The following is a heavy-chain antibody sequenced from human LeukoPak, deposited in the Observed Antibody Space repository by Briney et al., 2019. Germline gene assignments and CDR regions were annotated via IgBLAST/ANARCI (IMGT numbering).Heavy chain of an antibody. CDR1: GGTFSSYG. V-gene: IGHV3-30*03. CDR2: ISYDGSNK. J-gene: IGHJ4*02. CDR3: AREGDPYDSSGYPDY. D-gene: IGHD3-22*01. Sequence: SCKASGGTFSSYGMHWVRQAPGKGLEWVAVISYDGSNKYYADSVKGRFTISRDNSKSTLYLQMNSLRAEDTAVYYCAREGDPYDSSGYPDYWGQGTLVTVSS.